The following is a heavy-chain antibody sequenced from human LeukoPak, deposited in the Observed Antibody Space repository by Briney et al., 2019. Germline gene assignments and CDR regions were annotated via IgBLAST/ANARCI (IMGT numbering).Heavy chain of an antibody. D-gene: IGHD3-10*01. CDR2: ISRSSTYM. V-gene: IGHV3-21*01. J-gene: IGHJ6*03. CDR3: ARDGVSMVRGVRVLDYYNYYMDV. Sequence: GGSLRLSCAASGFTFSSYTMNWVRQAPGKGLEWVSSISRSSTYMYYADSVKGRFTISRDNAKNSLYLQMNSLRAEDTAVYYCARDGVSMVRGVRVLDYYNYYMDVWGKGTTVTISS. CDR1: GFTFSSYT.